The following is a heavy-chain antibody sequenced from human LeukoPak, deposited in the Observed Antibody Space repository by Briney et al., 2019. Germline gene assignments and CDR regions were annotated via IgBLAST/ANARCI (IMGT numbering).Heavy chain of an antibody. CDR2: ISGSGDST. CDR3: AKGNWNDD. Sequence: PGGSLRLSRAASGFTFSIYDMTWVRQAPGKGLEWVSVISGSGDSTYYVDSVKGRFTISRDNSKNTLYLQMNSLRADDTAVYYCAKGNWNDDWGQGTLVIVSS. V-gene: IGHV3-23*01. J-gene: IGHJ5*02. CDR1: GFTFSIYD.